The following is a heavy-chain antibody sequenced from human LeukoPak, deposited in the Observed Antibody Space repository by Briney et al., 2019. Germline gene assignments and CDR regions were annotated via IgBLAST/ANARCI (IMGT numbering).Heavy chain of an antibody. CDR1: GYTFTGYY. D-gene: IGHD2-2*01. J-gene: IGHJ4*02. CDR2: INPNSGGT. V-gene: IGHV1-2*02. CDR3: ARDFTASYQLPSY. Sequence: GASVKVSCKASGYTFTGYYMHWVRQAPGQGLEWMGWINPNSGGTNYAQKFQGRVTMTRDTSISTAYMELSRLRSDDTAVYYCARDFTASYQLPSYWGQGTLVTVSS.